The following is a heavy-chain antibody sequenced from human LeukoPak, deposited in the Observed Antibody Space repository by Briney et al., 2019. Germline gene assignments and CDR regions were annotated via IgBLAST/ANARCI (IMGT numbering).Heavy chain of an antibody. V-gene: IGHV3-33*01. D-gene: IGHD3-10*01. CDR3: ARSGSGSSSYDY. CDR1: GLTFSSYG. CDR2: IWYDGSNK. J-gene: IGHJ4*02. Sequence: GGSQRLSCAASGLTFSSYGMQWVRQAPGKGLEWVAVIWYDGSNKYYAHSVKGRFTISRDNSKNTLYLQMSSLRAEDTAVYYCARSGSGSSSYDYWGQGSLVTVSS.